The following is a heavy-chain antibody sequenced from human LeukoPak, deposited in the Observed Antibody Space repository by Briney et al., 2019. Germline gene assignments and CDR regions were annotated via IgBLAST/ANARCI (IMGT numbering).Heavy chain of an antibody. D-gene: IGHD6-19*01. CDR1: GDSVSSKNGA. CDR3: ARDLGTSGWYTFDF. J-gene: IGHJ5*01. CDR2: TYYRSKWYD. Sequence: SQTLSLTCAISGDSVSSKNGAWNWIRQSPSVGLEWLGGTYYRSKWYDEYADSVKGRVTISPDTSKNQFSLHVYSVTPEDTAVYYCARDLGTSGWYTFDFWGQGTLVTVSS. V-gene: IGHV6-1*01.